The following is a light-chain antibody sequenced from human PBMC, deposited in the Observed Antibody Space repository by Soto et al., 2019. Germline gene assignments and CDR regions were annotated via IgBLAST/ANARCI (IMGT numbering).Light chain of an antibody. CDR1: QSVDTN. CDR2: GVS. CDR3: QQYKSWPIT. J-gene: IGKJ5*01. V-gene: IGKV3D-15*01. Sequence: EIVMTQSPANLSQSPGDTATLSCRARQSVDTNLAWYVQKPGQAPRRLMYGVSTWGSGVTARFSGSGSGTEFTLTISSRQSEDFAIYYCQQYKSWPITFGQGTRVEIK.